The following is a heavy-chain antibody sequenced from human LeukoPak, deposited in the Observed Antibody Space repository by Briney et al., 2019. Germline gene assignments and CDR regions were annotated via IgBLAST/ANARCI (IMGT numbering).Heavy chain of an antibody. V-gene: IGHV3-23*01. Sequence: PGGSLRLSCATSGFAFSSYAMSWVRQAPGKGLEWVSSFSGSGGNTYYADSVKARFTVSRDNSKNTLYLQMNSLRAEDTAVYYCAKSVLNRFDYWGQGTLVTVSS. CDR2: FSGSGGNT. CDR3: AKSVLNRFDY. CDR1: GFAFSSYA. D-gene: IGHD1-14*01. J-gene: IGHJ4*02.